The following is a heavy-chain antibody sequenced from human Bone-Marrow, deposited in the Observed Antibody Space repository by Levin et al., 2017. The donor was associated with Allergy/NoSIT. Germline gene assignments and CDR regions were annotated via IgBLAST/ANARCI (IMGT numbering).Heavy chain of an antibody. V-gene: IGHV5-51*01. CDR3: ARGTEAPRPPYYYYYYGMDV. CDR2: IYPGDSDT. J-gene: IGHJ6*02. CDR1: GYSFTSYW. Sequence: GESLKISCKGSGYSFTSYWIGWVRQMPGKGLEWMGIIYPGDSDTRYSPSFQGQVTISADKSISTAYLQWSSLKASDTAMYYCARGTEAPRPPYYYYYYGMDVWGQGTTVTVSS. D-gene: IGHD6-6*01.